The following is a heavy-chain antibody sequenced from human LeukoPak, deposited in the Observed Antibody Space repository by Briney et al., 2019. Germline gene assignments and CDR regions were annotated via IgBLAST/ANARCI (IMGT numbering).Heavy chain of an antibody. CDR3: ARDNSVGETAWWFDP. CDR1: GYSFTSYY. Sequence: GASVKVSCKASGYSFTSYYMHWVRQAPGQGLEWMGCINPSGSSAAYAQKFQGRLTMTRDMFTSTDYMELTSLTSDDTAVYYCARDNSVGETAWWFDPWGQGTLVTVSS. V-gene: IGHV1-46*01. D-gene: IGHD1-26*01. J-gene: IGHJ5*02. CDR2: INPSGSSA.